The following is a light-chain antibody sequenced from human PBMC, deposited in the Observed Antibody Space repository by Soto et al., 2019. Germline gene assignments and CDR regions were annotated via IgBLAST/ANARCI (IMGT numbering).Light chain of an antibody. V-gene: IGKV3-20*01. CDR3: QQYGNSPRT. CDR1: QRVSNNY. CDR2: GAS. J-gene: IGKJ1*01. Sequence: ENVLTQSPGTLSLSPGERATLSCRASQRVSNNYLAWYQLRPGLAPRLLIYGASSRVTGIPIRFSGRGSGTDFTLTISRLEPEDFAMYYCQQYGNSPRTFGQGTKVEIK.